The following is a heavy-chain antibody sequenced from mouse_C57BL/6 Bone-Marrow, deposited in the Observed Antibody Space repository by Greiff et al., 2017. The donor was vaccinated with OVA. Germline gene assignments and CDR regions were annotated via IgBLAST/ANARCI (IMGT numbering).Heavy chain of an antibody. D-gene: IGHD1-1*01. Sequence: VQGVESGAELVRPGASVTLSCKASGYTFTDYEMHWVKQTPVHGLEWIGAIDPETGGTAYNQKFKGKAILTADKSSSTAYMELRSLTSEDSAVYYCTRGRDYSYAMDYWGQGTSVTVSS. V-gene: IGHV1-15*01. CDR3: TRGRDYSYAMDY. CDR1: GYTFTDYE. CDR2: IDPETGGT. J-gene: IGHJ4*01.